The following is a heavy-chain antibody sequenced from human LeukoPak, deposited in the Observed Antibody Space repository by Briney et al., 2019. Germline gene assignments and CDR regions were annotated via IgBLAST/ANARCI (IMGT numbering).Heavy chain of an antibody. CDR3: ARDQDSYGYGDY. CDR1: GLTFSSHW. Sequence: GGSLRLSCAASGLTFSSHWMHWVRQAPGKGLVWVSRINSDGSSTSYADPVKGRFTISRDNAKNTLYLQMNSLRAEDTAVYYCARDQDSYGYGDYWGQGTLVTVSS. CDR2: INSDGSST. V-gene: IGHV3-74*01. D-gene: IGHD5-18*01. J-gene: IGHJ4*02.